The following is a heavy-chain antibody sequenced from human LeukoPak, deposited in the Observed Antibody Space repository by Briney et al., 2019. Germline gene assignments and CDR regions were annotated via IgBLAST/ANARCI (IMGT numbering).Heavy chain of an antibody. Sequence: GGSLRLSCSASGFTFSNYTMHWVRQAPGKGLEYVSSISSNGGSTYSADSVKGRFTISRDNSKNTLYLQMSSLRAEDKAVYYCARCYGGSCYMDYWGQGTLVTVSS. CDR1: GFTFSNYT. D-gene: IGHD2-15*01. CDR2: ISSNGGST. CDR3: ARCYGGSCYMDY. J-gene: IGHJ4*02. V-gene: IGHV3-64D*09.